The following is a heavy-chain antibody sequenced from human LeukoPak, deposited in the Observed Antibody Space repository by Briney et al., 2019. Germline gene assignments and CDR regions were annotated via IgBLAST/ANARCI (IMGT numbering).Heavy chain of an antibody. V-gene: IGHV3-30-3*01. J-gene: IGHJ4*02. D-gene: IGHD6-19*01. CDR3: AREGYSSGCFDY. CDR1: GFTFSSYA. CDR2: ISYDGSNK. Sequence: GRSLRLSCAASGFTFSSYAMHWVRQAPGKGLEWVAVISYDGSNKYYADSVKGRFTISRDNSKNTLYLQMNSLRAEDTAVYYCAREGYSSGCFDYWGQGTLVTVSS.